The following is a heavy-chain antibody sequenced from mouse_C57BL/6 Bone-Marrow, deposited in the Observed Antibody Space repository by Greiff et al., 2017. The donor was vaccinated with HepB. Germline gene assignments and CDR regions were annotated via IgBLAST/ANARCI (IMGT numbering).Heavy chain of an antibody. CDR3: ARGIYYDYAWFAY. J-gene: IGHJ3*01. CDR1: GYAFTNYL. V-gene: IGHV1-54*01. Sequence: VQLQQSGAELVRPGTSVKVSCKASGYAFTNYLIEWVKQRPGQGLEWIGVINPGSGGTNYNEKFKGKATLTADKSSSTAYMQLSSLTSEDSAVYFWARGIYYDYAWFAYWGQGTLVTVSA. D-gene: IGHD2-4*01. CDR2: INPGSGGT.